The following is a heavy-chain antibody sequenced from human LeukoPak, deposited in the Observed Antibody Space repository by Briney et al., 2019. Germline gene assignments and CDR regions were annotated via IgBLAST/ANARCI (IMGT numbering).Heavy chain of an antibody. CDR1: GFLFIVLE. J-gene: IGHJ4*02. CDR2: IKEDESAK. V-gene: IGHV3-7*01. D-gene: IGHD3-16*01. CDR3: ARAVDVAYY. Sequence: LRLPCVASGFLFIVLEMNWVGPAPGKGLEWVANIKEDESAKFYADSVSGQFTIARDNAKNSLYLQMNNLRVEDTAVYYCARAVDVAYYRGRGTLVTVSS.